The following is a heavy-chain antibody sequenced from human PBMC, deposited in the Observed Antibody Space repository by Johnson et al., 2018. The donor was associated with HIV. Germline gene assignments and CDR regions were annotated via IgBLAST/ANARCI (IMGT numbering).Heavy chain of an antibody. J-gene: IGHJ3*02. CDR1: GFTFSDYY. Sequence: QMLLVESGGGLVKPGGSLRLSCAASGFTFSDYYMSWIRQAPGKGLEWVSYISSSGSTIYYADSVKGRFTISRDNAKNSLYLQMNSLRAEDTAVYYCASITTIPAAGRGACDIWGQGTMVTVSS. V-gene: IGHV3-11*04. CDR2: ISSSGSTI. D-gene: IGHD6-13*01. CDR3: ASITTIPAAGRGACDI.